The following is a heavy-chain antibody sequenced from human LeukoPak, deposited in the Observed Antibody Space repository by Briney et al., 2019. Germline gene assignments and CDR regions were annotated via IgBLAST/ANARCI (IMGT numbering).Heavy chain of an antibody. CDR1: GYTFTGYY. J-gene: IGHJ4*02. V-gene: IGHV1-2*02. D-gene: IGHD3-16*01. Sequence: ASVTVSCKASGYTFTGYYIHWVRQAPGQGLEWMGWINPNSGGTNCAQKFQGRVAMTSDTSISTAYMELSGLRSDDTAVYYCAREFSTFSDPLDYWGQGTLVTVSS. CDR2: INPNSGGT. CDR3: AREFSTFSDPLDY.